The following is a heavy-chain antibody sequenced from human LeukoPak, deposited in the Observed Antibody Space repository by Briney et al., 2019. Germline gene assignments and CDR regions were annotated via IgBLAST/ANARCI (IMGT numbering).Heavy chain of an antibody. V-gene: IGHV3-64D*06. D-gene: IGHD3-10*01. J-gene: IGHJ4*02. CDR1: GFTFSRYA. CDR3: VKDGSGSYYTYYFDY. Sequence: GGSLRLSCSASGFTFSRYAMHWVRQAPGRGLEYVSAISSNGGSTYYADSVKGRFTISRDNSKNTLYLQMSSVRAEDTAVYYCVKDGSGSYYTYYFDYWGQGTLVTVSS. CDR2: ISSNGGST.